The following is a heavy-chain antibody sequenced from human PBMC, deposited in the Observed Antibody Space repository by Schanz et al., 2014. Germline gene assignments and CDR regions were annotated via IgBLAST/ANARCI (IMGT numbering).Heavy chain of an antibody. J-gene: IGHJ3*01. V-gene: IGHV3-30*04. CDR1: GFTFSNSP. CDR2: ISYDGSIT. D-gene: IGHD3-10*01. Sequence: QVQLVESGGGVVQPGRSLRLSCAASGFTFSNSPLHWVRQAPGKGLDWVAVISYDGSITYYADSVKDRFTISRDNSKNIMFLQMNSLKTEDTAVYYCARDGGFASINAFDFWGQGTMVTVSS. CDR3: ARDGGFASINAFDF.